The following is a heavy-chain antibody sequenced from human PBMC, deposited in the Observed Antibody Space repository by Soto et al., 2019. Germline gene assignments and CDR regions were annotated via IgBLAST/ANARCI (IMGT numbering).Heavy chain of an antibody. CDR1: GFTVSSNY. CDR3: ARETTSPVGSSSAGYYYYMDV. D-gene: IGHD6-6*01. J-gene: IGHJ6*03. CDR2: IYSGGST. Sequence: GGSLRLSCAASGFTVSSNYMSWVRQAPGKGLEWVSVIYSGGSTYYADSVKGRFTISRHNSKNTLYLQMNSLRAEDTAVYYCARETTSPVGSSSAGYYYYMDVWGKGTTVTVSS. V-gene: IGHV3-53*04.